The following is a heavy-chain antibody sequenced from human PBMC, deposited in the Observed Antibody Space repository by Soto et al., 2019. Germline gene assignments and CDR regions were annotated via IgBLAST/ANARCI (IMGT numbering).Heavy chain of an antibody. CDR1: GFTFTSTA. Sequence: GTSVKVTCKASGFTFTSTAGQWVRQARGQRLEWIGWIVVGSGNTNYAQKFQERVTITRDMSTSTAYMELSSLRSEDTAVYYCAREDSAYYDILTGSDPSDYYYGMDVWGQGTTVTVSS. J-gene: IGHJ6*02. CDR2: IVVGSGNT. CDR3: AREDSAYYDILTGSDPSDYYYGMDV. V-gene: IGHV1-58*01. D-gene: IGHD3-9*01.